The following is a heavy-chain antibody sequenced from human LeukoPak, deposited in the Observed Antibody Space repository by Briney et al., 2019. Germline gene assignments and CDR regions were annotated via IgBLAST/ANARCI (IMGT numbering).Heavy chain of an antibody. CDR2: INHSGST. V-gene: IGHV4-34*01. CDR3: ARVSFFRWAATRPSYYYYYMDV. CDR1: GGSFSGYY. D-gene: IGHD2-15*01. Sequence: SETLSLTCAVYGGSFSGYYWSWIRQPPGKGLEWIGEINHSGSTNYNPSLKSRVTISVDTSKNQFSLKLSSVTAADSAVYYCARVSFFRWAATRPSYYYYYMDVWGKGTTVTISS. J-gene: IGHJ6*03.